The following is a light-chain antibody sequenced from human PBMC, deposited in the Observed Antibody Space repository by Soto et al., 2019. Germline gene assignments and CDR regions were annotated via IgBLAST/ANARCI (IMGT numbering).Light chain of an antibody. Sequence: DIQMTQSPSTLSASVGDRVTITCRASQSISTWLAWYQQKPGKAPKILIYKASSLEGGVPSRFSGSGSGTEFNITISSLQPDDFATYYCQQYNTYPLTFGGGTTVDIE. V-gene: IGKV1-5*03. CDR3: QQYNTYPLT. CDR1: QSISTW. CDR2: KAS. J-gene: IGKJ4*01.